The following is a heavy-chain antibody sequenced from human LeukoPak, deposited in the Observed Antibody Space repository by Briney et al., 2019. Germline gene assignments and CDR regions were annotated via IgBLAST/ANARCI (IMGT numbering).Heavy chain of an antibody. J-gene: IGHJ4*02. V-gene: IGHV3-9*02. D-gene: IGHD6-19*01. Sequence: HPGGSLRLSCAASGFTSDDYAMHWVRQAPGKSLECVSGISWNSGNIGYADSVKGRFTISRDNAKNSLYLQMNSLRAEDTALYYCAKGLLKGYSSGWYYFDYWGQGTLVTVSS. CDR1: GFTSDDYA. CDR3: AKGLLKGYSSGWYYFDY. CDR2: ISWNSGNI.